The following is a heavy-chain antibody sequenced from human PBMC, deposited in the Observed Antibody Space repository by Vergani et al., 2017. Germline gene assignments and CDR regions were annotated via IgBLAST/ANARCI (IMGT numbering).Heavy chain of an antibody. D-gene: IGHD4-11*01. J-gene: IGHJ5*02. CDR2: IYYSGST. CDR3: ARVIQYRGNNWFDP. CDR1: GGSISSHY. V-gene: IGHV4-59*11. Sequence: QLQLQESGPGLVKPSETLSLTCTVSGGSISSHYWSWIRQPPGKGLEWIGYIYYSGSTNYNPSLKSRVTISVDTSKNQFSLKLSSVTAADTAVYYCARVIQYRGNNWFDPWGQGTLVTVSS.